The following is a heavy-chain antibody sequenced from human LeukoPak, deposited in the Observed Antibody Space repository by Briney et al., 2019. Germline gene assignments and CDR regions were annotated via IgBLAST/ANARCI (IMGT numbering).Heavy chain of an antibody. J-gene: IGHJ5*02. Sequence: GGSLRLSCAASGFTFSNAWMSWVRQAPGKGLEWVGRIKSKTDGGTTDYAAPVKGRFTISRDDSKNTLYLQTNSLKTEDTAVYYCTTYYYDSSGYYPWGQETLVTVAS. V-gene: IGHV3-15*01. D-gene: IGHD3-22*01. CDR1: GFTFSNAW. CDR3: TTYYYDSSGYYP. CDR2: IKSKTDGGTT.